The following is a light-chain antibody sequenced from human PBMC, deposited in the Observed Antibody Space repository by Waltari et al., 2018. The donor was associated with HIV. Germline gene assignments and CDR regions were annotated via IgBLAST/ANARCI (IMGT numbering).Light chain of an antibody. CDR1: QSVLYSSNNKNY. CDR3: QQYFSTPWT. V-gene: IGKV4-1*01. Sequence: DIVMTQSPDSLAVSLGERATINCKSSQSVLYSSNNKNYLAWYQQKPGQPPKLLIYWASTRESGVPDRFSGSESGTDFTLTTSSLQAEDVAVYYCQQYFSTPWTFGQGTKVEIK. J-gene: IGKJ1*01. CDR2: WAS.